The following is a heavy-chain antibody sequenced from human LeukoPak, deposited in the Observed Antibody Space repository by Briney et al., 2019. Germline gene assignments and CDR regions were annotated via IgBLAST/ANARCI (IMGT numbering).Heavy chain of an antibody. CDR3: AKEGLSWYFDS. J-gene: IGHJ5*01. D-gene: IGHD6-13*01. CDR1: GFTFSPYA. CDR2: ISGGVGST. V-gene: IGHV3-23*01. Sequence: GGSLRLSCAASGFTFSPYAMSWVRQAPGKGLEWVSAISGGVGSTYYADSVRGRFTISRDNSKNTLYLQMNSLRAEDTAVYYCAKEGLSWYFDSWGQGTLVTVSS.